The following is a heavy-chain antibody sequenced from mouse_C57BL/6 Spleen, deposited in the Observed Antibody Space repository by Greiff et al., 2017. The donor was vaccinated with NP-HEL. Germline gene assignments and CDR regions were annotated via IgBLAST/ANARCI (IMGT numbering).Heavy chain of an antibody. CDR3: ARNYYSNSFDY. J-gene: IGHJ2*01. Sequence: VKLQESGAELVRPGTSVKVSCKASGYAFTNYLIEWVKQRPGQGLEWIGVINPGSGGTNYNEKFKGKATLTADKSSSTAYMQLSSLTSEDSAVYFCARNYYSNSFDYWGQGTTLTVSS. CDR1: GYAFTNYL. CDR2: INPGSGGT. V-gene: IGHV1-54*01. D-gene: IGHD2-12*01.